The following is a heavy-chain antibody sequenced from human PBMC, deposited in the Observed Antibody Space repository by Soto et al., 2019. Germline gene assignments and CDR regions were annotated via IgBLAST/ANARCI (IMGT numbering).Heavy chain of an antibody. CDR2: MNPNSGNT. CDR3: SRERSAGTGWFDP. D-gene: IGHD6-13*01. Sequence: QVQLVQSGAEVKKPGASVKVTCKASGYTFTSYDINCVRQATGQGLEWMGWMNPNSGNTGYAQKFQGRVTMTRNTSMSTAYMELSSLRSEDTAVYYCSRERSAGTGWFDPWGQGTLVTVSS. CDR1: GYTFTSYD. J-gene: IGHJ5*02. V-gene: IGHV1-8*01.